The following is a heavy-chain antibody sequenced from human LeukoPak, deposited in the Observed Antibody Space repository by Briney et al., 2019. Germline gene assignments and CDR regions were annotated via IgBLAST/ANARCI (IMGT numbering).Heavy chain of an antibody. CDR1: GYTFTSYA. Sequence: GASVKVSCKASGYTFTSYAMNWVRQAPGQGLEWMGWINTNTGNPTYAQGFTGRFVFSLDTSVSTAYLQISSLKAEDTAVYYCARGVMVTGMGTRYDYVWGSYREAPGYYFDYWGQGTLVTVSS. D-gene: IGHD3-16*02. J-gene: IGHJ4*02. V-gene: IGHV7-4-1*02. CDR2: INTNTGNP. CDR3: ARGVMVTGMGTRYDYVWGSYREAPGYYFDY.